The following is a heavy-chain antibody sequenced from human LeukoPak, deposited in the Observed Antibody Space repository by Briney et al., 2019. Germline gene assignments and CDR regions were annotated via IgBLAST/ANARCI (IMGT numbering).Heavy chain of an antibody. CDR3: SRGGYSYEYYYYYYYIDV. D-gene: IGHD5-18*01. V-gene: IGHV1-8*01. CDR1: GYTFTSYD. J-gene: IGHJ6*03. Sequence: ASVKVSCKASGYTFTSYDINWVRQATGQGLEWMGWMNPNSGNTGYAQKFQGRVTMTRNTSISTAYMELSSLRSEDTAVYYCSRGGYSYEYYYYYYYIDVWGKGTTVTVSS. CDR2: MNPNSGNT.